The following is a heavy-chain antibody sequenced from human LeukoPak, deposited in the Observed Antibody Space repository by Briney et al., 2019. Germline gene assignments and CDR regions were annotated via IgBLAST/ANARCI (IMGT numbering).Heavy chain of an antibody. CDR3: ASGTMSTYDY. D-gene: IGHD1-1*01. V-gene: IGHV3-23*01. Sequence: GGSLRLSCAASGFTFEASAMSWVRQAPGKGLERVAVITGGGESTYYADSVKGRFTISRDNSKKTLFLQMNSLTAEDTAVYYCASGTMSTYDYWGQGTLVTVSS. CDR1: GFTFEASA. CDR2: ITGGGEST. J-gene: IGHJ4*02.